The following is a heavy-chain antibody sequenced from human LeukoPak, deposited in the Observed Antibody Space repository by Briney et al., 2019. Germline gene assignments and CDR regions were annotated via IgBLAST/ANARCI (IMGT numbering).Heavy chain of an antibody. CDR2: MNPNSGGT. V-gene: IGHV1-2*02. Sequence: ASVKVSCKASGYTFTGHYMHWVRQAPGQGLEWMGWMNPNSGGTKYAQKFQGRVTMTRDTSISTAYMEVSRLTFDDTAVYCCARPRTSGWIHDVYDIWGQGTMVTVPS. CDR3: ARPRTSGWIHDVYDI. J-gene: IGHJ3*02. D-gene: IGHD6-19*01. CDR1: GYTFTGHY.